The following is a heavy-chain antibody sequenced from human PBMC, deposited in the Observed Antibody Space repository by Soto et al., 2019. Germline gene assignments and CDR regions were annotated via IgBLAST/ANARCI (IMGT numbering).Heavy chain of an antibody. D-gene: IGHD3-10*01. CDR2: IYHSGST. CDR3: ASPAGTYGSGSYYNGA. V-gene: IGHV4-4*02. J-gene: IGHJ3*01. CDR1: SGSISSSNW. Sequence: QVQLQESGPGLVKPSGTLSLTCPVSSGSISSSNWGSWVRQPPGKGREWIGEIYHSGSTNYNPSLKSRVTISVDKSKNQFSLKLSSVTAADTAVYYCASPAGTYGSGSYYNGAWGQGTMVTVSS.